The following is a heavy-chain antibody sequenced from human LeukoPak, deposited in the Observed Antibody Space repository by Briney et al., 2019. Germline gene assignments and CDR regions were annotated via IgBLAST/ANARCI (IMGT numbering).Heavy chain of an antibody. CDR2: ISSSSSYI. CDR3: ARDSSLGSSGYYVISAYYFDY. J-gene: IGHJ4*02. D-gene: IGHD3-22*01. CDR1: GFTFSSYT. V-gene: IGHV3-21*01. Sequence: GGSLRLSCAASGFTFSSYTMNWVRQAPGKGLEWVSSISSSSSYIYYADSVRGRFTISRDNAKNSLYLQMNSLRADDTAVYYCARDSSLGSSGYYVISAYYFDYWGQGTLVTVSS.